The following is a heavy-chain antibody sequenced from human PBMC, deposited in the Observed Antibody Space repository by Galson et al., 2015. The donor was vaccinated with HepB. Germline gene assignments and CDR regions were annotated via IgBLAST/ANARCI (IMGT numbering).Heavy chain of an antibody. CDR2: IIPMFGST. V-gene: IGHV1-69*06. D-gene: IGHD1-26*01. CDR1: GGSFNSYV. J-gene: IGHJ4*02. CDR3: ARSLTTQWELLRSLDF. Sequence: SVKVSCKGSGGSFNSYVISWVRQAPGQGLEWMGGIIPMFGSTKYAQKFQGLVAITADKFTNTAYMELSTLRSDDTAMYYCARSLTTQWELLRSLDFWGQGTLVTVSS.